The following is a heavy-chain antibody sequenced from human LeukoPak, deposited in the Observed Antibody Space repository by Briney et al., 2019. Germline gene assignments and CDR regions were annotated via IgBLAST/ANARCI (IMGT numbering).Heavy chain of an antibody. J-gene: IGHJ6*02. CDR2: ISYDGSNK. CDR1: GFTFSSYA. V-gene: IGHV3-30*04. D-gene: IGHD6-13*01. Sequence: PGRSLRLSCAASGFTFSSYAMHWVRRAPGKGLEWVAVISYDGSNKHYADSVKGRFTISRDNSKNTLYLQMNSLRAEDTAVYYCARDASGYSSSWYGRMYYYYYYGMDVWGQGTTVTVSS. CDR3: ARDASGYSSSWYGRMYYYYYYGMDV.